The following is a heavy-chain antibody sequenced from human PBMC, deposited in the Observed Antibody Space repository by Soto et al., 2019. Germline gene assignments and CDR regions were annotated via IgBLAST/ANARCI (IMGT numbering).Heavy chain of an antibody. D-gene: IGHD1-7*01. CDR1: GYTCPAYY. CDR2: IDPNSGVT. V-gene: IGHV1-2*02. CDR3: AKENFKFDY. J-gene: IGHJ4*02. Sequence: ASVKVSCKNSGYTCPAYYLHRVRQAPGQGLEWMGWIDPNSGVTKYAQKFQGRVTMTRDTSISTTYMELSSLTSDDTAMYYCAKENFKFDYWGQGTLVTVSS.